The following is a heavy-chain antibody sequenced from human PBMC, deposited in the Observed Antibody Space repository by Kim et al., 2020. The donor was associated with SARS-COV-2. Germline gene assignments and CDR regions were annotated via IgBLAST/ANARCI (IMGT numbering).Heavy chain of an antibody. CDR3: ARLPRFYGFDF. CDR1: GDSITSGTYY. V-gene: IGHV4-39*01. CDR2: FSYSGST. J-gene: IGHJ4*02. Sequence: SETLSLTCTVSGDSITSGTYYRGWIRQPPGKGLEWIGSFSYSGSTYYNPSLKSRVTVSVDTSKNQFSLRLSSVTAADTAVYYCARLPRFYGFDFWGQGT. D-gene: IGHD3-10*01.